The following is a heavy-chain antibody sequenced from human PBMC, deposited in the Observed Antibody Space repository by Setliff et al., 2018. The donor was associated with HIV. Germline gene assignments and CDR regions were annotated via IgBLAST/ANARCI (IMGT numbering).Heavy chain of an antibody. V-gene: IGHV3-21*01. Sequence: GESLKISCAASGFTFSTSNMNWVRQAPGKGLEWVSSISSSSTYVYYADSVKGRFTVSRDNAKNSLYLHMNSLRAEDTAVYYCARAQDVWGSYRYTNYHYYMDVWGKGTTVTVSS. J-gene: IGHJ6*03. CDR2: ISSSSTYV. CDR1: GFTFSTSN. D-gene: IGHD3-16*02. CDR3: ARAQDVWGSYRYTNYHYYMDV.